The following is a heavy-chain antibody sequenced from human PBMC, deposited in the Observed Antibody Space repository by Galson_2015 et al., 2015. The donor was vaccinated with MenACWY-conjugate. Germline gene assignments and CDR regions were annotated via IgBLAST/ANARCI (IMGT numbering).Heavy chain of an antibody. CDR3: AREARWGYCSSTSCYGHYGMDV. CDR1: GFTFSSYG. V-gene: IGHV3-33*01. D-gene: IGHD2-2*01. J-gene: IGHJ6*02. Sequence: SLRLSCAASGFTFSSYGMHWVRQAPGKGLEWVAVIWYDGSNKYYADSVKGRFTISRDNSKNTLYLQMNSLRAEDTAVYYCAREARWGYCSSTSCYGHYGMDVWGQGTTVTVSS. CDR2: IWYDGSNK.